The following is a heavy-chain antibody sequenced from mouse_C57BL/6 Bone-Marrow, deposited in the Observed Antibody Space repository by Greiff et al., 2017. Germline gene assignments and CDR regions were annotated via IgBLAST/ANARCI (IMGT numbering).Heavy chain of an antibody. J-gene: IGHJ4*01. D-gene: IGHD2-3*01. Sequence: QVQLQQSGAELVRPGASVTLSCKASGYTFTDYEMHWVKQTPVHGLEWIGAIDPETGGTAYNQKFKGKAILTADKSSSPAYMELRSLTSEDSAVYYCTSDGYYDYAMDYWGQGTSVTFSS. CDR3: TSDGYYDYAMDY. CDR1: GYTFTDYE. CDR2: IDPETGGT. V-gene: IGHV1-15*01.